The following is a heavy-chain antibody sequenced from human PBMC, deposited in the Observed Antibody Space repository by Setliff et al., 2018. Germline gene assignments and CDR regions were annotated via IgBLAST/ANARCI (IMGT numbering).Heavy chain of an antibody. CDR1: GYTFSTYG. J-gene: IGHJ4*02. D-gene: IGHD3-22*01. CDR2: INPNSGGT. V-gene: IGHV1-2*06. CDR3: ARGMTYYYDSSGYPDY. Sequence: ASVKVSCKASGYTFSTYGIAWVRQAPGQGLEWMGRINPNSGGTNYAQKFQGRVTMTRDTSISTAYMELSRLRSDDTAVYYCARGMTYYYDSSGYPDYWGQGTLVTVSS.